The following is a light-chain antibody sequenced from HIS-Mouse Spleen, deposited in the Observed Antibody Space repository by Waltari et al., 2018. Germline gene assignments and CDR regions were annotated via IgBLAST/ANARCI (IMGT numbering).Light chain of an antibody. J-gene: IGLJ2*01. Sequence: QSALTQPASVSGSPGQSITLPCTGTSSDGGGYNYVSWYQQHPGKAPKLMIYDVSNRPSGVSNRFSGSKSGNTASLTISGLQAEDEADYYCSSYTSSSTEVFGGGTKLTVL. CDR2: DVS. CDR3: SSYTSSSTEV. V-gene: IGLV2-14*03. CDR1: SSDGGGYNY.